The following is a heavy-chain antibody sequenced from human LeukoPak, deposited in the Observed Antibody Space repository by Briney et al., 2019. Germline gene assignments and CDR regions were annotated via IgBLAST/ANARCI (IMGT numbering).Heavy chain of an antibody. CDR2: ISGSGGST. V-gene: IGHV3-23*01. Sequence: GGSLRPSCAGSGFTFSSYAMSWGRQAPGKGLGWVSAISGSGGSTYYADSVKGRFTIFRDNSKNTLYLQMNSLRVEDTAVYYCAKDHGNYVGAVRFDPWGQGTLVTVSS. CDR1: GFTFSSYA. D-gene: IGHD1-26*01. CDR3: AKDHGNYVGAVRFDP. J-gene: IGHJ5*02.